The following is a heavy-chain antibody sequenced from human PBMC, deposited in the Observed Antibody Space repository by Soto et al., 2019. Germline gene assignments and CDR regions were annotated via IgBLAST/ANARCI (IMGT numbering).Heavy chain of an antibody. CDR3: ARWYYGDYDLIFPDY. J-gene: IGHJ4*02. V-gene: IGHV1-18*01. D-gene: IGHD4-17*01. CDR2: ISAYNGNT. CDR1: GYTFTSYG. Sequence: QVQLVQSGAEVKKPGASVKVSCKASGYTFTSYGISWVRQAPGQGLEWMGWISAYNGNTNYAQKLQGRVTMTTDTSTSTDYMELRSLRSVDTAVYYCARWYYGDYDLIFPDYWGQGTLVTVSS.